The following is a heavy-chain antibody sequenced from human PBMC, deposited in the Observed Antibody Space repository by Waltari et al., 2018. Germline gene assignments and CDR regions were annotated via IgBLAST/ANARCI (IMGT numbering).Heavy chain of an antibody. CDR2: IYYRGST. CDR3: AKGDTVVTVYYYYYYYMDV. V-gene: IGHV4-31*03. Sequence: QVQLQESGPGLVKPSQTLSLTCTVSGGSISSGGYYWSWIRQHPGKGLEWIGYIYYRGSTYYNPSLKSRVTISVDTSKNQFSLKLSYVTAADTAVYYCAKGDTVVTVYYYYYYYMDVWGKGTTVTVSS. J-gene: IGHJ6*03. D-gene: IGHD2-15*01. CDR1: GGSISSGGYY.